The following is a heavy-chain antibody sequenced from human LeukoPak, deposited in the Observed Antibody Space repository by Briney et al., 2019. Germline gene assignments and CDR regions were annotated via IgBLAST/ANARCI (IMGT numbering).Heavy chain of an antibody. D-gene: IGHD3-16*01. Sequence: SVKVSCEASGGTFSSYAMNWVRQAPGQGLEWVARVIPLLGITNHAQKLQGRVTVTADTSTNTAYMELSSLISDDTAVYYCARARSRITFGGIRHAFDIWGQGTLVTVSS. CDR2: VIPLLGIT. CDR3: ARARSRITFGGIRHAFDI. J-gene: IGHJ3*02. V-gene: IGHV1-69*04. CDR1: GGTFSSYA.